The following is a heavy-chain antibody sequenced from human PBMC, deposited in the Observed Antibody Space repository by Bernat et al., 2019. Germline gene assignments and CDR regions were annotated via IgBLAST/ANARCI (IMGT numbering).Heavy chain of an antibody. CDR1: GFTFNAYY. Sequence: EVQLVESGGGLVQPGGSLRLSCAASGFTFNAYYMNWVRQAPGKGLEWVSSISSSSGTRNYADSVRGRFTISRDNAKNSLYLQMNSPRDEDTAVYYCARDPELGDGVFPDYWGQGTLVTVSS. J-gene: IGHJ4*02. CDR3: ARDPELGDGVFPDY. D-gene: IGHD3-16*01. CDR2: ISSSSGTR. V-gene: IGHV3-48*02.